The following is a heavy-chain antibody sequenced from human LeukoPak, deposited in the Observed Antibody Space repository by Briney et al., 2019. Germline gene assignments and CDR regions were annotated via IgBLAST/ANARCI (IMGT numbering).Heavy chain of an antibody. J-gene: IGHJ4*02. Sequence: SETLSLTCAVYGGSFSGYYWSWIRQPPGKGLEWIGEINHSGSTNYNPSLKSRVTISVDTSKNRFSLKLSSVTAADTAVYYCARGLGFRGTYYYGSGSHYFDYWGQGTLVTVSS. CDR2: INHSGST. CDR1: GGSFSGYY. D-gene: IGHD3-10*01. V-gene: IGHV4-34*01. CDR3: ARGLGFRGTYYYGSGSHYFDY.